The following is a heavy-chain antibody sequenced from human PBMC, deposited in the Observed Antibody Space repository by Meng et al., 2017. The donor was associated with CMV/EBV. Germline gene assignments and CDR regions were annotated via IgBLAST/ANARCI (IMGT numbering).Heavy chain of an antibody. D-gene: IGHD6-6*01. CDR1: GFTFSSYG. CDR2: IRYDGSNK. V-gene: IGHV3-30*02. Sequence: GGSLRLSCAASGFTFSSYGMHWVRQAPGKGLEWVAFIRYDGSNKYYADSVKGRFTISRDNSKNTLYLQMNSLRAEDTAVYYCARVLNPIAARNNWFDPWGQGTLVTVSS. CDR3: ARVLNPIAARNNWFDP. J-gene: IGHJ5*02.